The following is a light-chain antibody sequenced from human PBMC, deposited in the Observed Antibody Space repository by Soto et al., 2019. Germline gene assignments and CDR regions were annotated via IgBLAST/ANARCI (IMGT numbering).Light chain of an antibody. Sequence: EIVLTQSPGTLSLSPGERATLSCRASQSVSSSYLAWYQQKPGPAPRHLIYGASSRATGIPDRFSGSGSGTDFTLTISSLEHEDFAVYYCQQDGSSSGLFWGGTKVEIK. CDR2: GAS. J-gene: IGKJ4*01. V-gene: IGKV3-20*01. CDR1: QSVSSSY. CDR3: QQDGSSSGL.